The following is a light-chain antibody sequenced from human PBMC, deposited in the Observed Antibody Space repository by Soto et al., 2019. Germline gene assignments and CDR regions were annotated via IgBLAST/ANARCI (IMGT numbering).Light chain of an antibody. CDR2: QAT. CDR1: QSISGW. CDR3: QQYKTYPLP. V-gene: IGKV1-5*03. Sequence: DIQMTQSPSTLSASVGERVDITCRASQSISGWLAWYQQKPGKAPKLLIYQATILESGVPSTFSGSGSGTEFTLTINSLRPDDIATYYCQQYKTYPLPFGGGTKVDIK. J-gene: IGKJ4*01.